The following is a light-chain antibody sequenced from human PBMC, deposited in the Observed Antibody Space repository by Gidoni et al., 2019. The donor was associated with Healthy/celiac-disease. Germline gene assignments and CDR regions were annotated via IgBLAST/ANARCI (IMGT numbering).Light chain of an antibody. V-gene: IGKV1-39*01. J-gene: IGKJ1*01. CDR3: QQSYSTPRT. CDR1: QSISSY. Sequence: DIQMTQSPSSLSASVGDRVTITCRASQSISSYLNWYQQKPGKAPKLLNYAASSLQSGVPSRFSGSGSGTDFTLTISSLQPEDFATYYCQQSYSTPRTFXQXTKVEIK. CDR2: AAS.